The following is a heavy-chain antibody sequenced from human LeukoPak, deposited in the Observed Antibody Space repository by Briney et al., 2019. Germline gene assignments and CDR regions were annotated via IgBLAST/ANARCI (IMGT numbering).Heavy chain of an antibody. CDR2: INSDGINT. Sequence: GGSLRLSCAASGFTFSNYWMHWVRQAPGKGLVWVSRINSDGINTSYADSVKGRFTISRDNAKNTLYLQMNSLRAEDTAVYYCASQRWLQSSFDYWGQGTLVTVSS. CDR3: ASQRWLQSSFDY. V-gene: IGHV3-74*01. CDR1: GFTFSNYW. D-gene: IGHD5-24*01. J-gene: IGHJ4*02.